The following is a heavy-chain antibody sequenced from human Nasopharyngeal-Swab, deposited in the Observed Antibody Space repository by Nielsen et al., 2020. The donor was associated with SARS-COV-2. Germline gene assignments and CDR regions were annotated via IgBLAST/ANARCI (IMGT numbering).Heavy chain of an antibody. CDR1: GFTFSDYY. D-gene: IGHD6-13*01. CDR3: ARADSSSWYFDY. J-gene: IGHJ4*02. V-gene: IGHV3-11*06. CDR2: ISSSSSYT. Sequence: GESLKISCAASGFTFSDYYMSWIRQAPGKGLEWVSYISSSSSYTNYADSVKGRFTISRDNAKNSLYLQMNSLRAEDTAVYYCARADSSSWYFDYWGQGTLVTVSS.